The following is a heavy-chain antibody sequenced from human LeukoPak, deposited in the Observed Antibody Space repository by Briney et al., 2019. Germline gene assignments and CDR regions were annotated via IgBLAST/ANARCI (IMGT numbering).Heavy chain of an antibody. D-gene: IGHD4-11*01. V-gene: IGHV3-33*01. CDR1: GFTFSSYG. CDR3: ARDKSNSNWFDP. Sequence: GGSPRLSCAASGFTFSSYGMHWVRQAPGKGLEWVAVIWYDGSNKYYADSVKGRFTISRDNSKNTLYLQMNSLRAEDTAVYYCARDKSNSNWFDPWGQGTLVTVSS. J-gene: IGHJ5*02. CDR2: IWYDGSNK.